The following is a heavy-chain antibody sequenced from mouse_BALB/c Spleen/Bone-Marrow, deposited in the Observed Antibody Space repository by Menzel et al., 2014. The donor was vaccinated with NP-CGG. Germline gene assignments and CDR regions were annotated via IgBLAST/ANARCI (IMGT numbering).Heavy chain of an antibody. CDR1: GYTFTTYV. V-gene: IGHV1-14*01. CDR3: ARDYYGSTSFAY. CDR2: INPYNDDS. J-gene: IGHJ3*01. Sequence: EVQRVESGPELVKPGASVKMSCKASGYTFTTYVMHWVKQKPGQGLEWIGYINPYNDDSKYNEKFKGKATLTSDKSSSTAYMELSSLTPEDSAVYYCARDYYGSTSFAYWGQGTLVTVSA. D-gene: IGHD1-1*01.